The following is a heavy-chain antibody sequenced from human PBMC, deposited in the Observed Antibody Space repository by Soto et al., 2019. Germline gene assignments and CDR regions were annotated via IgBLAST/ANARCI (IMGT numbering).Heavy chain of an antibody. D-gene: IGHD3-3*01. CDR3: ARGRAPFGVVISWDYYYYYMDV. CDR2: IDPSDSYS. J-gene: IGHJ6*03. V-gene: IGHV5-10-1*01. Sequence: GESLKICCQGSGYTFTSSWISWVRQMPGKGLEWMGRIDPSDSYSNYSPSFQGHVTISVDKSISTAYVELSSLRSEDTAVYYCARGRAPFGVVISWDYYYYYMDVWGKGTTVTVSS. CDR1: GYTFTSSW.